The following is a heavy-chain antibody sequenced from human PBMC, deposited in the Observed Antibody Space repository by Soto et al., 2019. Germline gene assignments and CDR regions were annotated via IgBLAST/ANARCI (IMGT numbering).Heavy chain of an antibody. D-gene: IGHD3-10*01. CDR3: ARGGYYYGSGRVYGMDV. J-gene: IGHJ6*02. CDR1: GGFTSRYA. V-gene: IGHV4-59*01. CDR2: IYYSGST. Sequence: SEALFLPCSGSGGFTSRYAWRGVRQPPWKGLEWIGYIYYSGSTNYNPSLKSRVTVSIDTSKNQFSLKLSSVTAADTAVYYCARGGYYYGSGRVYGMDVWGQGTTVTVSS.